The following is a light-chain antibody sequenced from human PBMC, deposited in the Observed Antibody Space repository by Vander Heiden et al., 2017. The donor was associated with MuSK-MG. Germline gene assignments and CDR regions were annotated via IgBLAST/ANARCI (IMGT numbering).Light chain of an antibody. CDR3: QAWDSSTVV. V-gene: IGLV3-1*01. J-gene: IGLJ3*02. CDR1: KLGDKS. Sequence: SYALTQPPSVSVSPGQAVRITFFGGKLGDKSVSWYQQKTGQAPMLVIYEDRRRPFGIPERFSGSNSGTTATLTISGTQAMDEADYYCQAWDSSTVVFGGGTKLTVL. CDR2: EDR.